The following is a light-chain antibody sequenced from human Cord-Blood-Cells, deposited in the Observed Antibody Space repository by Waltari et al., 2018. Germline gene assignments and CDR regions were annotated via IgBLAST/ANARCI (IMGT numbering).Light chain of an antibody. Sequence: DIVLTQSPGTLSLSPGDRATLSCRASQSVSSSYLAWYQQKPGQAPRLLIYGASSRATGIPYRFSGSGSGTDFTLTISRLEPEDFAVYYCQQYGSSPRTFGGGTKVEIK. CDR3: QQYGSSPRT. J-gene: IGKJ4*01. V-gene: IGKV3-20*01. CDR1: QSVSSSY. CDR2: GAS.